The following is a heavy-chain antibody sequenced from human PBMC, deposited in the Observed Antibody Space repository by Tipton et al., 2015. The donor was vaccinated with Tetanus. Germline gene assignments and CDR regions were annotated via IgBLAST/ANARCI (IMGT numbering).Heavy chain of an antibody. CDR3: ARDRGGYSYGFNWFDP. CDR1: GGSVSSGGYF. CDR2: IYYSGST. D-gene: IGHD5-24*01. V-gene: IGHV4-61*08. J-gene: IGHJ5*02. Sequence: TLSLTCTVSGGSVSSGGYFWSWIRQPPGKGLEWIGYIYYSGSTNYSPSLKSRVTISVDMSENQFSLRLNSVTAADTAVYYCARDRGGYSYGFNWFDPWGQGTLVTVSS.